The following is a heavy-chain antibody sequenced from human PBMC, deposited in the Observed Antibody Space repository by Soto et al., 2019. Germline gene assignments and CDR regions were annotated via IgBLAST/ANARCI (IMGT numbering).Heavy chain of an antibody. D-gene: IGHD6-6*01. CDR3: AGTPILPYSSSGDELDY. J-gene: IGHJ4*02. Sequence: SETLSLTCAVYGGSFSGYYWSWIRQPPGKGLEWIGEINHSGSTNYNPSLKSRVTISVDTSKNQFSLKLSSVTAADTAVYYCAGTPILPYSSSGDELDYWGQGTLVTVSS. V-gene: IGHV4-34*01. CDR2: INHSGST. CDR1: GGSFSGYY.